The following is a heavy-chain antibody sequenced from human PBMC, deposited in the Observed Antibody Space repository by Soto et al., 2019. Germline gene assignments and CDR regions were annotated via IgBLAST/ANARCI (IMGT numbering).Heavy chain of an antibody. Sequence: QVQLVESGGGVVQPGRSLRLSCAASGFTFSSYGMHWVRQAPGKGLEWVAVISYDGSNKYYADSVKGRFTISRDNSKNALYLQMNRLRAEDTAVYYCAPDYGAFDYWGQGTLVTVSS. CDR1: GFTFSSYG. J-gene: IGHJ4*02. V-gene: IGHV3-30*03. CDR2: ISYDGSNK. D-gene: IGHD4-17*01. CDR3: APDYGAFDY.